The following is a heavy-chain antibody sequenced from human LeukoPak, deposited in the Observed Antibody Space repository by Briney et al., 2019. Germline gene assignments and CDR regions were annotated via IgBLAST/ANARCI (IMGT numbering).Heavy chain of an antibody. D-gene: IGHD3-16*02. V-gene: IGHV4-39*01. CDR3: ARHSPVVGGIINAFDI. CDR2: ITYSGST. Sequence: SQTLSLTCTVSAGSISTSSHYAGWIRQPPGTWLGWIGSITYSGSTYYTPSLTTRVTISLASSKSHFSLKLSSVTAADTAVYYCARHSPVVGGIINAFDIWGQGTMVTVSS. J-gene: IGHJ3*02. CDR1: AGSISTSSHY.